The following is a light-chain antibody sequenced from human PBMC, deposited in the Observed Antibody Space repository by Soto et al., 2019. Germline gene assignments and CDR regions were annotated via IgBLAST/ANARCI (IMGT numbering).Light chain of an antibody. CDR2: DTY. CDR1: QSIAGY. Sequence: EIVLTQSPATLSLSPGERATLSCRASQSIAGYLAWYQKKPGQAPRLLIYDTYNRVTGVQARFSGSGSGTDFTLSIKSLQSEDSAVYYCKQHNQWPITFGQGTRLEI. V-gene: IGKV3-11*01. CDR3: KQHNQWPIT. J-gene: IGKJ5*01.